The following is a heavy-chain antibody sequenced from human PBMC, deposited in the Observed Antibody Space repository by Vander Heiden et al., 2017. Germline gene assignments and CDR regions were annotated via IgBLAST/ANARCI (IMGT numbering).Heavy chain of an antibody. Sequence: EVQLVESGGGWVQPGRSLRLSCAASGFTFDDYAMHWVRQAPGKGLEWVSGISWNSGSIGYADSVKGRFTISRDNAKNSLYLQMNSLRAEDTALYYCAKGYSSGWSYFDYWGQGTLVTVSS. CDR2: ISWNSGSI. CDR1: GFTFDDYA. D-gene: IGHD6-19*01. J-gene: IGHJ4*02. CDR3: AKGYSSGWSYFDY. V-gene: IGHV3-9*01.